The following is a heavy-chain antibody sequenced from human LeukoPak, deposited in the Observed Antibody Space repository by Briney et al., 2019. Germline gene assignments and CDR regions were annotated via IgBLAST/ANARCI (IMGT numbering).Heavy chain of an antibody. V-gene: IGHV3-33*01. Sequence: GGSLRLSCAASGFTFRNHGMNWVRQAPGKGLEWVAVIWYDGSDKYYADSVKGRFTISRDNSKNTLYLQMNSLGAEDTAVYYCARDLKSRILDVWGKGTTVTVSS. CDR1: GFTFRNHG. CDR2: IWYDGSDK. CDR3: ARDLKSRILDV. J-gene: IGHJ6*04. D-gene: IGHD3-3*02.